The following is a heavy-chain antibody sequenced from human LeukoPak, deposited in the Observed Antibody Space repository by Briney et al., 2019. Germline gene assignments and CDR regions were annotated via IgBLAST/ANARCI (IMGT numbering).Heavy chain of an antibody. CDR1: GFTFSSYA. V-gene: IGHV3-30*04. CDR3: ARLQPLVIPAAKLGFDY. CDR2: ISYDGSNK. Sequence: PGGSLRLSCAASGFTFSSYAMHWVRQAPGKGLEWVAVISYDGSNKYYADSVKGRFTISRDNSRDRIYLQMNSLRTDDTAVYYCARLQPLVIPAAKLGFDYWGQGTLVTVSS. D-gene: IGHD2-2*01. J-gene: IGHJ4*02.